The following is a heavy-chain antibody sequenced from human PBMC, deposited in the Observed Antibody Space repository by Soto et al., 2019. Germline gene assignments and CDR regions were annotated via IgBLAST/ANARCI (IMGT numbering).Heavy chain of an antibody. CDR2: ISNNGGST. D-gene: IGHD6-13*01. CDR3: ANGYIAGPTGWFDP. J-gene: IGHJ5*02. V-gene: IGHV3-23*01. Sequence: EVQLLESGGGLVQPGESLRLSCAASGFTFSSYALTWVRQAPGKGLEWVSAISNNGGSTYYAGSVKGRFTVSRDNSKNTLNLKMNSPRAEDTAVYYCANGYIAGPTGWFDPWGQGTLVTVSS. CDR1: GFTFSSYA.